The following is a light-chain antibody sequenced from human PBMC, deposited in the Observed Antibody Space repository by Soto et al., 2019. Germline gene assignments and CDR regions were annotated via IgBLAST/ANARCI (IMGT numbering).Light chain of an antibody. Sequence: QSVLTQPPSVSGAPGRRVTISCTGSSSNIGAPYGVHWYQQLPGTAPKLLIYGNNNRPSGVPDRFSGSQSGTSASLAITGLQAEDEADYYCQVWDSSTDLVVFGGGTKLTVL. CDR1: SSNIGAPYG. CDR3: QVWDSSTDLVV. CDR2: GNN. J-gene: IGLJ2*01. V-gene: IGLV1-40*01.